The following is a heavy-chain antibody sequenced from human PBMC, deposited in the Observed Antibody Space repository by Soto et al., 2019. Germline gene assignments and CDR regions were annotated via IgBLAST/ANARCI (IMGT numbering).Heavy chain of an antibody. V-gene: IGHV3-11*06. CDR1: GFTVGYYY. CDR3: VRGGGGGLFDP. D-gene: IGHD2-15*01. J-gene: IGHJ5*02. Sequence: QVPLVESGGGLVPPGGSLRLSCAGSGFTVGYYYMSWIRQAPGKGLEWLSYISPGSRYPAYADSVKGRFTISRANAKRSLYRQMMSLPAEDPAIYYCVRGGGGGLFDPWGQGTMVTVSS. CDR2: ISPGSRYP.